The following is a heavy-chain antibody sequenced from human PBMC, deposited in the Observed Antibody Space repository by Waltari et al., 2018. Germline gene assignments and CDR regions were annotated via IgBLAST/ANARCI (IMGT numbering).Heavy chain of an antibody. J-gene: IGHJ6*02. CDR3: ARSPGVVMTPYYYYGMDV. V-gene: IGHV1-18*01. Sequence: QVQLVQSGAEVKKPGASVNVYCKASGYTFTRYAISWVGHATGNGLEWMGWISAYNGNPNYAQKLQGRVTMTTDTSTSTAYMELRSLRSDDTAVYYCARSPGVVMTPYYYYGMDVWGQGTTVTVSS. D-gene: IGHD3-3*01. CDR2: ISAYNGNP. CDR1: GYTFTRYA.